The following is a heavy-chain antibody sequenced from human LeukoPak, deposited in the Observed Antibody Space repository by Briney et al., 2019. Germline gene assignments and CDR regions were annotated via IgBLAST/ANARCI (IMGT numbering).Heavy chain of an antibody. CDR3: ARAPGYSSGFGY. V-gene: IGHV3-74*01. Sequence: PGGSLRLSCAASGFTFSSYWIHWVRQAPGKGLVWVSRISSDGSSTNYADSVKGRFTISRDNAKNTLYLQMNSLRAEDTAVYYCARAPGYSSGFGYWGPGNLVTVSS. CDR1: GFTFSSYW. D-gene: IGHD6-19*01. J-gene: IGHJ4*02. CDR2: ISSDGSST.